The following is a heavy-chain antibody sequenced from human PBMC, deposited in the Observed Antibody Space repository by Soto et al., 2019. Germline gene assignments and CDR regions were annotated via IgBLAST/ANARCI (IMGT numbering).Heavy chain of an antibody. CDR2: IFHTGNT. Sequence: SETLSLTCPIAGVSLSSGKWWSWVRQPPGEGLEWIGEIFHTGNTDYKPSLKSRVSILVDKSKNQFSLNLDSVTAADTAVYYCARNLFDSRGYPPEVWGQGILVTVSS. V-gene: IGHV4-4*02. D-gene: IGHD3-22*01. CDR3: ARNLFDSRGYPPEV. CDR1: GVSLSSGKW. J-gene: IGHJ4*02.